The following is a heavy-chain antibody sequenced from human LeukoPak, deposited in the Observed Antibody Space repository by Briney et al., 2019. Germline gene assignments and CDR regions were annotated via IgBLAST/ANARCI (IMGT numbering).Heavy chain of an antibody. V-gene: IGHV1-46*01. CDR3: ARAPRTTVVSHFDY. CDR1: GYTFTNYY. D-gene: IGHD4-23*01. Sequence: ASVKVSCKASGYTFTNYYMHWVRQAPGQGLEWMGIINPRGGSTSYAQKFQGRVTMTRDTSTNTVYMDLSSLRSEDTAVYYCARAPRTTVVSHFDYWGQGTLVTVSS. CDR2: INPRGGST. J-gene: IGHJ4*02.